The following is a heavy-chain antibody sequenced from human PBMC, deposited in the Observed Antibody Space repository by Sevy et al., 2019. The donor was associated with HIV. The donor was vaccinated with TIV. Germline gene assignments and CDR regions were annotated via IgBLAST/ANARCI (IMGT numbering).Heavy chain of an antibody. D-gene: IGHD3-22*01. CDR3: ATTKHYYDSSGSPFDY. CDR2: FDPEDGET. Sequence: ASVKVSCKVSGYTLTELSMHWVRQAPGKGLEWMGSFDPEDGETIYAQKFQGRVTMTEDTFKDTAYMELSSLRSEDAAVYYCATTKHYYDSSGSPFDYWGQGTLVIVSS. J-gene: IGHJ4*02. V-gene: IGHV1-24*01. CDR1: GYTLTELS.